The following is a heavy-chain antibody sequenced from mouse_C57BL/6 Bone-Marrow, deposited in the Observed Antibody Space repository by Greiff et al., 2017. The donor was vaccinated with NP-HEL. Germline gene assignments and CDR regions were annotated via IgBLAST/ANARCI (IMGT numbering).Heavy chain of an antibody. CDR2: IYPRSGNT. CDR3: ATFYYFDY. J-gene: IGHJ2*01. Sequence: VQLQQSGAELARPGASVKLSCKASGYTFTSYGISWVKQRTGQGLEWIGEIYPRSGNTYYNEKFKGKATLTADKSSSTAYMELRSLTSEDSAVYFCATFYYFDYWGQGTTLTVSS. CDR1: GYTFTSYG. V-gene: IGHV1-81*01.